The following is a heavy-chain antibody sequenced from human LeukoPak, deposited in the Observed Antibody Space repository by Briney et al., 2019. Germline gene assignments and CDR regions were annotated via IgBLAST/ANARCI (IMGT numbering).Heavy chain of an antibody. V-gene: IGHV1-18*01. CDR2: ISAYNGNT. D-gene: IGHD6-19*01. CDR1: GYTFTSYG. J-gene: IGHJ6*03. Sequence: ASVKVSCKASGYTFTSYGISWVRQAPGQGLEWMGWISAYNGNTNYAQKLQGRVTMTTDTSTSTAYMELRSLRSDDTAVYYCARGSSGWYNPLYYYYYMDVWGKGTTVTISS. CDR3: ARGSSGWYNPLYYYYYMDV.